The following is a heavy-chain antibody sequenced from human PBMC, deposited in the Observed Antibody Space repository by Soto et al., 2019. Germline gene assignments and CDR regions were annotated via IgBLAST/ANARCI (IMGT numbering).Heavy chain of an antibody. J-gene: IGHJ4*02. Sequence: GGSLRLSCAASGFTFSSYSMNWVRQAPGKGLEGVSSISSSSSYIYYADSVKGRFTISRDNAKNSLYLQMNSLRAEDTAVYYCARGPPTYYYDSSGYSDYFDYWGQGTLVTVSS. D-gene: IGHD3-22*01. CDR3: ARGPPTYYYDSSGYSDYFDY. CDR1: GFTFSSYS. V-gene: IGHV3-21*01. CDR2: ISSSSSYI.